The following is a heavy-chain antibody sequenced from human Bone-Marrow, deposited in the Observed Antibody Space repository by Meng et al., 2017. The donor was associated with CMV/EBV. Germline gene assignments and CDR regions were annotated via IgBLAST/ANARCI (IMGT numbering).Heavy chain of an antibody. V-gene: IGHV3-21*01. CDR2: ISSSSSYI. CDR3: ARSQWLGQLGNWFDP. J-gene: IGHJ5*02. CDR1: GFTFSSYS. D-gene: IGHD6-19*01. Sequence: GESLKISCAASGFTFSSYSMNWVRQAPGKGLEWVSSISSSSSYIYCADSVKGRFTISRDNAKNSLYLQMNSLRAEDTAVYYCARSQWLGQLGNWFDPWGQGTLVTVSS.